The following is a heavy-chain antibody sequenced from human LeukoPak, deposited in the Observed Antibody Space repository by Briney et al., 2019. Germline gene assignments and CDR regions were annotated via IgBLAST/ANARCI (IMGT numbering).Heavy chain of an antibody. CDR3: ARDRDNYMDV. CDR2: IYNAGNT. Sequence: GGSLRPSCAASGFNVRNNYMSWVRQGPGKGLEWVSVIYNAGNTDYADSVKGRFTISRDTSKNALYLQMDSLRVEDTAVYFCARDRDNYMDVWGKGTTVTVSS. J-gene: IGHJ6*03. V-gene: IGHV3-66*01. CDR1: GFNVRNNY.